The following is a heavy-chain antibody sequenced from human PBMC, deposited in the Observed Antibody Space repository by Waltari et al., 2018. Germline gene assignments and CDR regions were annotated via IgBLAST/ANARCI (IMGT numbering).Heavy chain of an antibody. Sequence: EVQLVQSGSEVKKPGATVKISCKVSGYTFTDHYMHWVQQAPGNGLEWMGLVDPEDGETIYAEKFQGRVTITADTSTDTAYMELISLRSEDTAMYYCATPYYSPYFYVMDVWGQGTTVTVSS. V-gene: IGHV1-69-2*01. J-gene: IGHJ6*02. CDR3: ATPYYSPYFYVMDV. CDR1: GYTFTDHY. CDR2: VDPEDGET. D-gene: IGHD3-22*01.